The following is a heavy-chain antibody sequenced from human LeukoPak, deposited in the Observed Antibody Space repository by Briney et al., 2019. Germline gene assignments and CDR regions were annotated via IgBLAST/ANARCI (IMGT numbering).Heavy chain of an antibody. V-gene: IGHV4-39*07. J-gene: IGHJ4*02. CDR2: IYYSGST. CDR3: ARDPILGNYYDSSASIDY. Sequence: SETLSLTCTVSGGSISSSSYYWGWIRQPPGKGLEWIGSIYYSGSTYYNPSLKSRVTISVDTSKNEFSLKLSSVTAADTAVYYCARDPILGNYYDSSASIDYWGQGTLVTVSS. D-gene: IGHD3-22*01. CDR1: GGSISSSSYY.